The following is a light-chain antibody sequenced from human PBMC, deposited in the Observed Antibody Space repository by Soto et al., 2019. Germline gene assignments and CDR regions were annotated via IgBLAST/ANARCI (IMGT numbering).Light chain of an antibody. CDR2: RAS. V-gene: IGKV1-5*03. J-gene: IGKJ1*01. Sequence: DIQMTQSPSTLSASVGDRNTITCRASQSISSWLAWYRQKPGKAPKLPIHRASSFESGVPSRFSGSGSGTEFTLTISSLQPDDFATYYCQQYNSYSLTFGQGTKVEIK. CDR3: QQYNSYSLT. CDR1: QSISSW.